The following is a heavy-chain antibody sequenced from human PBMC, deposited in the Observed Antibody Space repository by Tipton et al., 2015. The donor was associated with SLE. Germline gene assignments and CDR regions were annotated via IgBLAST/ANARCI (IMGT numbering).Heavy chain of an antibody. J-gene: IGHJ3*02. Sequence: TLSLTCTVSGGSISSYYWSWIRQPPGKGLEWIGYIYYSGSTNYNPSLKSRVTISVDTSKNQFSLKLSSVTAADTAVYYCARENSSGYHGAFDIWGQGTMVTVSS. CDR1: GGSISSYY. CDR3: ARENSSGYHGAFDI. D-gene: IGHD3-22*01. CDR2: IYYSGST. V-gene: IGHV4-59*12.